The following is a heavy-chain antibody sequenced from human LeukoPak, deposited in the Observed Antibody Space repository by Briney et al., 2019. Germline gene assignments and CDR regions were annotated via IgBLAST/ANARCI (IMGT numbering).Heavy chain of an antibody. V-gene: IGHV3-23*01. Sequence: PGGSLRLSCAASGLTFSSYAMSWVRQAPGKGLEWVSAISGSGGSTYYADSVKGRFTISRDNSKNTLYLQINSLRAEDTAVFYCAKNADDSSGYYIRVWYFDLWGRGTLVTVSS. CDR2: ISGSGGST. CDR1: GLTFSSYA. D-gene: IGHD3-22*01. CDR3: AKNADDSSGYYIRVWYFDL. J-gene: IGHJ2*01.